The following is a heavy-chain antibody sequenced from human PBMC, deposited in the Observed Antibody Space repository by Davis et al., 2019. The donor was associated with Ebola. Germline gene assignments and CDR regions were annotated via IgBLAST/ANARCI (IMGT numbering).Heavy chain of an antibody. D-gene: IGHD3-10*01. CDR1: GYTFTSYA. CDR2: INAGNGNT. J-gene: IGHJ4*02. V-gene: IGHV1-3*01. Sequence: ASVKVSCKASGYTFTSYAMHWVRQAPGQRLEWMGWINAGNGNTKYSQKFQGRVTITRDTSASTAYMELSSLRSEDTAVYYCAKGEITMVQGVPSGRYFDYWGQGTLVTVSS. CDR3: AKGEITMVQGVPSGRYFDY.